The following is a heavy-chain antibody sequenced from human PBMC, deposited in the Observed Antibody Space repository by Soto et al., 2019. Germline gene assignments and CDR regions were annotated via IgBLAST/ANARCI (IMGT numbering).Heavy chain of an antibody. V-gene: IGHV1-69*06. CDR1: GCTFSSYA. CDR2: IIPIFGTA. CDR3: ASTVVVAFSPYYFDY. Sequence: SVKVSCKASGCTFSSYAISWVRQAPGQGLEWMGGIIPIFGTANYAQKFQGRVTITADKSTSTAYMELSSLRSEDTAVYYCASTVVVAFSPYYFDYWGQGTLVTVSS. J-gene: IGHJ4*02. D-gene: IGHD2-15*01.